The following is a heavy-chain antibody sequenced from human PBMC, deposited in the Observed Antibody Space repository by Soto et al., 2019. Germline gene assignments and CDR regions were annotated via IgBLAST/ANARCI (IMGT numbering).Heavy chain of an antibody. CDR1: GGSFSGYY. J-gene: IGHJ5*02. D-gene: IGHD3-10*01. CDR2: INHSGST. CDR3: AGGTAVMVRLAP. V-gene: IGHV4-34*01. Sequence: QVQLQQWGAGRLKPSETLSLTCAVYGGSFSGYYWNWIRQPPGKGLEWIGEINHSGSTNYNPSLKTRVTITVDTSKNQCSLKLSSVTAADPAVYYGAGGTAVMVRLAPWGQGTLVTVSS.